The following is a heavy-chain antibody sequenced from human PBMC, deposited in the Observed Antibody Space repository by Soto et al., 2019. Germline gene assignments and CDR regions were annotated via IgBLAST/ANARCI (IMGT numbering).Heavy chain of an antibody. CDR2: INAGNGNT. CDR1: GYTFTSYA. V-gene: IGHV1-3*01. CDR3: ATGRLGVTTDYYYYVIDV. D-gene: IGHD4-4*01. Sequence: ASVKVSCKASGYTFTSYAMHWVRQAPGQRLEWMGWINAGNGNTKYSQKFQGRVTITRDTSASTAYMELSSLRSEDTAVYYCATGRLGVTTDYYYYVIDVWGQGSSDTGSS. J-gene: IGHJ6*02.